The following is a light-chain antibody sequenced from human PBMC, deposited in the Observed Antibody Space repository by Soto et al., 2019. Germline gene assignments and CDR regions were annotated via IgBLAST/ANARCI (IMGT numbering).Light chain of an antibody. J-gene: IGLJ1*01. V-gene: IGLV2-8*01. CDR1: SSDVGGNKF. CDR3: SSYTSSRNYV. Sequence: QSVLTQPPSASGSPGQSVTISCTGTSSDVGGNKFVSWYQQHPGKAPRLIIYEVNRRPSGVPDRFSGSKSGNTASLTVSGLQDEDEADYYCSSYTSSRNYVFGTGTKLTVL. CDR2: EVN.